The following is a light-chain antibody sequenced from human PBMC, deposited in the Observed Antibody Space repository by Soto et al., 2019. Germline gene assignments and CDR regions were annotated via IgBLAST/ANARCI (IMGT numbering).Light chain of an antibody. CDR2: SDY. J-gene: IGLJ3*02. CDR1: NSNIGRYS. CDR3: AAWDDNLNGPL. Sequence: QSVLTQPPSLSGTPGQRVTISCSGSNSNIGRYSVNWYQHFPGTAPKILIYSDYERPSGVPDRFSGSKSGTSASLAISGLQSEDEAEYYCAAWDDNLNGPLFGGGTKVTVL. V-gene: IGLV1-44*01.